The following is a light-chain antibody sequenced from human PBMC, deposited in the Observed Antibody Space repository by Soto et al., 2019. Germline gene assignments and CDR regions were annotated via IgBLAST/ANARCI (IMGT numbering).Light chain of an antibody. CDR1: QSVSSN. Sequence: EIVMTQSPATLSVSPGERATLSCRAGQSVSSNLAWYQQKPGQAPRLLIYGASTRATGIPARFSGSGSGTEFTLTISSLQSEDFAVYYCQQRSNWPPWTFGQGTKV. J-gene: IGKJ1*01. V-gene: IGKV3-15*01. CDR3: QQRSNWPPWT. CDR2: GAS.